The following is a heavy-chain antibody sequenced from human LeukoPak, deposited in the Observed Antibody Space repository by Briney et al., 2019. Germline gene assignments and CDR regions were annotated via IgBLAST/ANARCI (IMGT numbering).Heavy chain of an antibody. CDR1: GFTFTSYP. Sequence: PGGSLTLSCAASGFTFTSYPMNWVRQAPGKGLEWISTIVSDGYNSYYADSVKGRFAISRDNSMNTVFLQMNGLRAEDTAVYYCAKDVSSGYYSRFDDWGQGTLVTVSS. V-gene: IGHV3-23*01. J-gene: IGHJ4*02. CDR3: AKDVSSGYYSRFDD. D-gene: IGHD3-22*01. CDR2: IVSDGYNS.